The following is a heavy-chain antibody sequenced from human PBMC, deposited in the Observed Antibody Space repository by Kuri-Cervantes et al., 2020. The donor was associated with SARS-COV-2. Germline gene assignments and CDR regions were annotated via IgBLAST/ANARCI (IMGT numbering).Heavy chain of an antibody. D-gene: IGHD2-21*01. CDR1: GDTFTYRF. J-gene: IGHJ3*02. Sequence: SVKDSCKASGDTFTYRFLHWVRQAPGQAPEWMGWITPFNGNTNYAQKFQDRVTITRDRSASTAYMALSGLRSEDTAIYYCSRSGPGAISREDDAFDIWGQGTMVTVSS. CDR3: SRSGPGAISREDDAFDI. CDR2: ITPFNGNT. V-gene: IGHV1-45*02.